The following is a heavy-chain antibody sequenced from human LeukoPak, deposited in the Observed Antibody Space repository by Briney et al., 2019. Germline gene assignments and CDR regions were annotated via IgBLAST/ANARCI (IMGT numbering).Heavy chain of an antibody. CDR2: ISSSGSTI. CDR3: ARTIPEYASDP. D-gene: IGHD3-16*01. Sequence: GGSLRLSCAASGFTFSSYSMNWVRQAPGKGLEWVSYISSSGSTIYYADSVKGRFTISRDNAKNSLYLQMNSLRAEDTALYYCARTIPEYASDPWGQGTLVTVSS. J-gene: IGHJ5*02. CDR1: GFTFSSYS. V-gene: IGHV3-48*04.